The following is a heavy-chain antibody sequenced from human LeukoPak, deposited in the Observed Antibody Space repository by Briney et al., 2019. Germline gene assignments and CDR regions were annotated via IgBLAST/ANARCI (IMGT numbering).Heavy chain of an antibody. J-gene: IGHJ4*02. D-gene: IGHD3-3*01. V-gene: IGHV1-8*03. Sequence: GASVKVSCKASGYTFTSYDINWVRQATGQGLEWMGWMNPNSGNTGYEQKFQGRVTITRNTSISTAYMELSSLRSEDTAVYYCARGPVLRFLEWLLPYYFDYWGQGTLVTVSS. CDR2: MNPNSGNT. CDR1: GYTFTSYD. CDR3: ARGPVLRFLEWLLPYYFDY.